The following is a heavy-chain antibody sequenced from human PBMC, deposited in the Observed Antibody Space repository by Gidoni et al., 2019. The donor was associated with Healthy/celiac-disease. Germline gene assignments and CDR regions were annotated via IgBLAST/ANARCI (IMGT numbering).Heavy chain of an antibody. J-gene: IGHJ4*02. V-gene: IGHV4-34*01. CDR2: INHSGST. CDR1: GGSFSGYY. Sequence: QVQLQQWGAGLLKHSETLSLTCAVYGGSFSGYYWSWIRQPPGKGLEWIGEINHSGSTNYNPSLKCRVTISVDTSKNQFSLKLSSVTAADTAVYYCARDGLRGFDYWGQGTLVTVSS. D-gene: IGHD4-17*01. CDR3: ARDGLRGFDY.